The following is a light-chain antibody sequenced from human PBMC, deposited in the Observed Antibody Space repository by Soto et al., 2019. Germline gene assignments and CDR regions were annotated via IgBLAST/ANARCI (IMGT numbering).Light chain of an antibody. CDR1: QTISSW. V-gene: IGKV1-5*03. CDR2: KAS. J-gene: IGKJ1*01. Sequence: IHRTHSPSTLSPSVRHRVTITCRASQTISSWLAWYQQKPGKAPKLLIYKASTLKSGVPSRFSGSGSGTEFTLTISSLQPDDFAPYYCQHYNSYSEAFGQGTKVDIK. CDR3: QHYNSYSEA.